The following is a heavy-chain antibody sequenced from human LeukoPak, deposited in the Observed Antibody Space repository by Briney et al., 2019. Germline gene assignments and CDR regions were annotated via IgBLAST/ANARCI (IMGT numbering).Heavy chain of an antibody. CDR2: IITILGIA. D-gene: IGHD6-13*01. Sequence: SVKVSCKASGGTFSSYAISWVRQAPGQGLEWMGRIITILGIANYAQKFQGRVTITADKSTSTAYMELSSLRSEDTAVYYCARDRGNFGSSWYVFDYWGQGTLVTVSS. CDR3: ARDRGNFGSSWYVFDY. J-gene: IGHJ4*02. V-gene: IGHV1-69*04. CDR1: GGTFSSYA.